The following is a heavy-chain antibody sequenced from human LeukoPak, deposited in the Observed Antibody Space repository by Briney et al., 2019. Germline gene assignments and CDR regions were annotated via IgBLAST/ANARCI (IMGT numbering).Heavy chain of an antibody. V-gene: IGHV3-74*01. CDR1: GFAFTNYG. CDR2: INNDGRST. J-gene: IGHJ4*02. CDR3: VRNYNGMTY. D-gene: IGHD1-26*01. Sequence: GGSLRLSCVASGFAFTNYGMVWVRQAPGKGLVWVSYINNDGRSTTYADSVKGRFTISRDNAKNTLYLRMNSLRDDDTAMYYCVRNYNGMTYWGQGTLVIVSS.